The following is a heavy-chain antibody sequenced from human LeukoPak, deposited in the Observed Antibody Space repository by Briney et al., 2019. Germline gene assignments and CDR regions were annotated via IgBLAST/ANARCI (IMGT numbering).Heavy chain of an antibody. CDR3: AREKGRPFWSGSLNWFDP. V-gene: IGHV1-69*01. CDR2: IIPIFGTA. J-gene: IGHJ5*02. Sequence: SVKVSCKASGGTFNSYAISWVRQAPGQGLEWMGGIIPIFGTANYAQKFQGRVTITADESTSTAYMELSSLRSEDTAVYYCAREKGRPFWSGSLNWFDPWGQGTLVTVSS. D-gene: IGHD3-3*01. CDR1: GGTFNSYA.